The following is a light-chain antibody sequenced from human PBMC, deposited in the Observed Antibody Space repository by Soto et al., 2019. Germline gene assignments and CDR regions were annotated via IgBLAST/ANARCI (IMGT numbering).Light chain of an antibody. V-gene: IGKV3-15*01. CDR1: QSVSSN. CDR3: QQYNNWPPYT. CDR2: GAS. J-gene: IGKJ2*01. Sequence: EIVMTQSPATLSVSPGERATLSCRASQSVSSNLAWYQQKPGQAPRLIIYGASTRATGIPARFSGSGSGTEFTLTISSLQSEDFALYYCQQYNNWPPYTFGQGTKLEIK.